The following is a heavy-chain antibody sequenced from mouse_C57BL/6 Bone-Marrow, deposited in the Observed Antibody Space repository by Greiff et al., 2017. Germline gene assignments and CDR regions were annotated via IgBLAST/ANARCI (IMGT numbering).Heavy chain of an antibody. V-gene: IGHV14-4*01. CDR1: GFNIKDDY. CDR2: IDPENGDT. D-gene: IGHD2-1*01. CDR3: TPRVLWGNSYAMDY. Sequence: EVQLQQSGAELVRPGASVKLSCTASGFNIKDDYMHWVKQRPEQGLEWIGWIDPENGDTEYASKFQGNATITADTSSNTAYLQLSSLTSEDTAVYYCTPRVLWGNSYAMDYWGQGTSVTVSS. J-gene: IGHJ4*01.